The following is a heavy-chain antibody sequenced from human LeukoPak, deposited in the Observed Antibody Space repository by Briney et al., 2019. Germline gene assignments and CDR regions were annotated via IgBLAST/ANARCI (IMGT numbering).Heavy chain of an antibody. D-gene: IGHD3-9*01. J-gene: IGHJ6*02. Sequence: SETQSHTSSDSGGSIRISTDYCGCVRQSPGKGLEWIGYIYYSGSTTYNPSLKSRVTISVDTSKNQFSLKMRSVTAADTAVYYCARKYYDILTGYTAMYVWGQGTTFTVSS. CDR2: IYYSGST. CDR3: ARKYYDILTGYTAMYV. CDR1: GGSIRISTDY. V-gene: IGHV4-61*05.